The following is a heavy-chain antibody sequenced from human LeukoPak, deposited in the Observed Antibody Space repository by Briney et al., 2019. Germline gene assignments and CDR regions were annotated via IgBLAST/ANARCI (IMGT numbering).Heavy chain of an antibody. Sequence: GGSLRLSCAASGFTFSNFALSWVRQAPGKGLEWVAVISYDGSNKYYADSVKGRFTISRDNSKNTLYLQMNSLRAEDTAVYYCARDFHDLDYWGQGTLVTVSS. V-gene: IGHV3-30-3*01. CDR1: GFTFSNFA. J-gene: IGHJ4*02. CDR3: ARDFHDLDY. CDR2: ISYDGSNK.